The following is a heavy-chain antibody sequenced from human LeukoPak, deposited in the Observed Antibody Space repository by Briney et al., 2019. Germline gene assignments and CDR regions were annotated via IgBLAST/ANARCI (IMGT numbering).Heavy chain of an antibody. CDR3: AKDRPNYYGSNGHYYRRDGDY. V-gene: IGHV3-23*01. CDR1: GFTFSIYA. Sequence: GGSLRLSCAASGFTFSIYAMRGVRQAPGKGLQWVSSITSSGDGTYYADSVKGRFTISRDNSENMLYLQMNSLRVEDTAVYFCAKDRPNYYGSNGHYYRRDGDYWGQGTLVTVSS. D-gene: IGHD3-22*01. J-gene: IGHJ4*02. CDR2: ITSSGDGT.